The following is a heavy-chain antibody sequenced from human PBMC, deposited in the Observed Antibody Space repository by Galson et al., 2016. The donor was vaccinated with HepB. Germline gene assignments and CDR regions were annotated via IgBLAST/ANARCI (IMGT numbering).Heavy chain of an antibody. D-gene: IGHD3-3*01. Sequence: SVKVSCKASGYTFTSYGFSWVRQAPGQGLEWMGWISAYNGNTNYAEKFQGRVTLTTDTSTSTVYMELKNLRSDDTAVYYCARDARRITIFGGVLDYWGQGTLVTVSS. CDR3: ARDARRITIFGGVLDY. CDR1: GYTFTSYG. V-gene: IGHV1-18*01. CDR2: ISAYNGNT. J-gene: IGHJ4*02.